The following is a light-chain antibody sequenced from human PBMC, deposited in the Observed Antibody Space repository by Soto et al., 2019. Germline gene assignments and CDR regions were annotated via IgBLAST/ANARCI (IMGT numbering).Light chain of an antibody. J-gene: IGKJ5*01. CDR3: QQRSNWPIT. CDR2: GAS. Sequence: EIVMTQSPATLSVSPGARATLSCRASQSVSSNLAWYQQKPGQAPRLLIYGASTRATGIPARFSGSGSGTDFTLTISSLEPEDFAVYYCQQRSNWPITFGQGTRLEIK. CDR1: QSVSSN. V-gene: IGKV3-15*01.